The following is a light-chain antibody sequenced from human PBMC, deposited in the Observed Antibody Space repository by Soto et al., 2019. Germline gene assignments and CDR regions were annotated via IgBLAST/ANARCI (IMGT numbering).Light chain of an antibody. CDR3: QQSYSTPLT. V-gene: IGKV1-5*01. Sequence: GDRVTITCRASQSISSWLAWYQQKPGKAPKLLIYDASSLESGVPSRFSGSGSGTEFTLTISSLQPDDFATYSCQQSYSTPLTFGGGTKVDIK. J-gene: IGKJ4*02. CDR2: DAS. CDR1: QSISSW.